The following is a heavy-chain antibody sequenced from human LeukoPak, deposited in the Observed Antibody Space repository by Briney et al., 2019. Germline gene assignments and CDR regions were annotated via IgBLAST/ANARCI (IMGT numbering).Heavy chain of an antibody. J-gene: IGHJ4*02. CDR1: GFPVSSNY. Sequence: GSLRLSCAASGFPVSSNYMSWVRQAPGKGLEWVAVISYDGSNKYYADSVKGRFTISRDNSKNTLYLQMNGLRAEDTAIYYCSKAMTASTYYFDSWGQGTLVTVSS. CDR3: SKAMTASTYYFDS. V-gene: IGHV3-30*18. D-gene: IGHD2-21*02. CDR2: ISYDGSNK.